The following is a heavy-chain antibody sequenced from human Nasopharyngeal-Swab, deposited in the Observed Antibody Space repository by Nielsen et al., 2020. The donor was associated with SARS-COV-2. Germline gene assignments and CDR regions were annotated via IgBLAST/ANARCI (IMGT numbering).Heavy chain of an antibody. CDR2: ISYDGSNK. CDR1: GFTFSSYA. D-gene: IGHD3-10*01. V-gene: IGHV3-30-3*01. J-gene: IGHJ4*02. Sequence: GESLKISCAASGFTFSSYAMHWVRQAPGKGLEWVAVISYDGSNKYYADSVKGRFTIPRDNSKNTLYLQMNSLRAEDTAVYYCARVDGWFGELFVDYWGQGTLVTVSS. CDR3: ARVDGWFGELFVDY.